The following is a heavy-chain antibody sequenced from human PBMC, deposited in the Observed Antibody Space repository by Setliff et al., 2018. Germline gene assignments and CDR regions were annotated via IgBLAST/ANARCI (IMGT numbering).Heavy chain of an antibody. J-gene: IGHJ4*02. V-gene: IGHV1-18*01. CDR3: LRLVRYCSRTTCQRTLGDEV. CDR1: GYTFSESI. Sequence: VASVKVSCKASGYTFSESIVSWVRQAPGQGLEWMGWIGVYTGRTSSAQKFQDRLTMMTEKSTNMAHMELRGLTSNDTAVYYCLRLVRYCSRTTCQRTLGDEVWGQGTLVTVSS. CDR2: IGVYTGRT. D-gene: IGHD2-8*01.